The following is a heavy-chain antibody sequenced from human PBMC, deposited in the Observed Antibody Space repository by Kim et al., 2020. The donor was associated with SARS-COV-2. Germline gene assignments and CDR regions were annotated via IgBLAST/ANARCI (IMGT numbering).Heavy chain of an antibody. CDR3: ATLKMQFG. D-gene: IGHD3-10*01. J-gene: IGHJ4*02. CDR2: ITGSGSSR. V-gene: IGHV3-23*01. Sequence: GGSLRLSCAASGFTFSNYGMTWVRQAPGKGLEWVSTITGSGSSRDYADSVKGRFTISRDNSKNTVYLQMNSLRAEDTATYYCATLKMQFGGGQGTLVTVSS. CDR1: GFTFSNYG.